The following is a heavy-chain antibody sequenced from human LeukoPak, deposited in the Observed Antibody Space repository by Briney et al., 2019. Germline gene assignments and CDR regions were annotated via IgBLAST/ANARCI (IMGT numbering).Heavy chain of an antibody. D-gene: IGHD3-3*01. Sequence: SETLSLTCAVSGDSISSSYWWSWVRQPPGKGLEWIGEIYHTGSTNYNPSLKSRVTISVDKSKNQFSLKLSSVTAADTAVYYCLALLRWSGAFDIWGQGTMVTVSS. V-gene: IGHV4-4*02. CDR2: IYHTGST. CDR3: LALLRWSGAFDI. CDR1: GDSISSSYW. J-gene: IGHJ3*02.